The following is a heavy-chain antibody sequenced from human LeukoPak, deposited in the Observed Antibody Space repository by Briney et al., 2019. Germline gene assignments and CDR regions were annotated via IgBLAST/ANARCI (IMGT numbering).Heavy chain of an antibody. J-gene: IGHJ4*02. V-gene: IGHV3-30-3*01. CDR3: ARGVFGSSGYYLDY. D-gene: IGHD3-22*01. CDR2: ISYDGSNK. CDR1: GFTFSSYA. Sequence: PGGSLRLSCAASGFTFSSYAMHWVRQARAKGLEWVALISYDGSNKYYADSVKGRFTISRDNSKNTLYLQMNSLRAEDTAVYYCARGVFGSSGYYLDYWGQGTLVTVSS.